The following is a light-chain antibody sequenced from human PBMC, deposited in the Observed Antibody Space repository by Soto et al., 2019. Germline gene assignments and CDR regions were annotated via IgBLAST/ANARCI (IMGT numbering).Light chain of an antibody. CDR2: DAS. Sequence: EIVLRQSPGTLSLSPGGRATLSCRATQGVGNNYLVSYQQKPGQSPRFLMYDASTKATGIPDRFSGSGSGTDFALTITRLEPEDFAVYCCHQYGSTPHTFGGGTKVEIK. V-gene: IGKV3-20*01. CDR3: HQYGSTPHT. CDR1: QGVGNNY. J-gene: IGKJ4*01.